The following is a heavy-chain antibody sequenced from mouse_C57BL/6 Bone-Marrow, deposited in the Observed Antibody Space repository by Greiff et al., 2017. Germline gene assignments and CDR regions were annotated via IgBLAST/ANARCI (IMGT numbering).Heavy chain of an antibody. CDR2: ISSGGSYT. CDR3: ALYACFDY. J-gene: IGHJ3*01. CDR1: GFTFSSYG. D-gene: IGHD2-12*01. V-gene: IGHV5-6*02. Sequence: EVKLVESGGDLVKPGGSLKLSCAASGFTFSSYGMSWVRQTPDKRLEWVATISSGGSYTYYPDSVKGRFTISRDNAKNTLYLHMSSLKSEDTAMYYCALYACFDYWGQGTLVTVSA.